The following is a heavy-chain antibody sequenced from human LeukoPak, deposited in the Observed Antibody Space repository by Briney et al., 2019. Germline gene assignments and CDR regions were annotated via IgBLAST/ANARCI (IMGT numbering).Heavy chain of an antibody. V-gene: IGHV3-66*01. CDR3: AREGPYYYDSSGYNDHYYFDY. Sequence: GGSLRLSCAASGFTVSSNYMSWVRQAPGKGLEWVSVIYSGGSTYYADSVKGRFTISRDNSKNTLYLQMNSLRAEDTAVYYCAREGPYYYDSSGYNDHYYFDYWGQGTLVTVSS. J-gene: IGHJ4*02. D-gene: IGHD3-22*01. CDR2: IYSGGST. CDR1: GFTVSSNY.